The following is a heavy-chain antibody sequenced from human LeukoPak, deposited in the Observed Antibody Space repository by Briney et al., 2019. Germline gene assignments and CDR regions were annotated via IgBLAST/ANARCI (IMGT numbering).Heavy chain of an antibody. CDR3: ARETQIVETAIITGWYMDV. V-gene: IGHV3-7*01. J-gene: IGHJ6*03. CDR1: GFTFSRYW. D-gene: IGHD5-18*01. Sequence: PGGSLRLSCAVSGFTFSRYWMSWVRQAPGKGLEWVANIKQDGSEKYYVDSVKGRFTISRDNAKNSLYLQMNSLRAEDTAVCYCARETQIVETAIITGWYMDVWGKGTTVTVSS. CDR2: IKQDGSEK.